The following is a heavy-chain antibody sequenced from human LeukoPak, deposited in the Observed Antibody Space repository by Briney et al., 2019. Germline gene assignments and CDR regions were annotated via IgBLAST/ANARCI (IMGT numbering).Heavy chain of an antibody. V-gene: IGHV4-39*01. Sequence: SETLSLTCTVSGGSISSSSYYWGWIRQPPGKGLEWIGSIYYSGSTYYNPSLKSRVTISVDTSKNQFSLKLSSVTAADTAVYYCARHYSSSWYFSVRLQDWFDPWGQGTLVTVSS. CDR1: GGSISSSSYY. CDR3: ARHYSSSWYFSVRLQDWFDP. J-gene: IGHJ5*02. CDR2: IYYSGST. D-gene: IGHD6-13*01.